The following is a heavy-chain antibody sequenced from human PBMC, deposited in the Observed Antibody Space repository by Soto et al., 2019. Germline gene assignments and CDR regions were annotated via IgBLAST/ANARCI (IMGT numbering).Heavy chain of an antibody. CDR2: MNPNSGNT. Sequence: ASLKVSCKASGSTFPSYDINWVRQATGQGLEWMGWMNPNSGNTGYAQKFQGRVTMTRNTSISTAYMELSSLRSEDTAVYYCAVYDSSGSNFDYWGQGTLVTVSS. V-gene: IGHV1-8*01. D-gene: IGHD3-22*01. CDR3: AVYDSSGSNFDY. J-gene: IGHJ4*02. CDR1: GSTFPSYD.